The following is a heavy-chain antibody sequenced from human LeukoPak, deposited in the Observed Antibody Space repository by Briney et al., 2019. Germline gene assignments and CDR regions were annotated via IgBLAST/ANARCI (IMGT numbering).Heavy chain of an antibody. CDR3: ARCGAVSYYYYYMDV. V-gene: IGHV4-30-4*02. D-gene: IGHD1-26*01. Sequence: SETLSLTCTVSGGSISSGDYYWSWIRQPPGKGLEWIGYIYYSGSTYYNPSLKSQVTISVDTSKNQFSLKLSSVTAADTAVYYCARCGAVSYYYYYMDVWGKGTTVTVSS. J-gene: IGHJ6*03. CDR2: IYYSGST. CDR1: GGSISSGDYY.